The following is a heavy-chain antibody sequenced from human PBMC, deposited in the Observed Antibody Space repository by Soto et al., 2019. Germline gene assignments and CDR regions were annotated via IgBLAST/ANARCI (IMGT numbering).Heavy chain of an antibody. Sequence: ASVKVSCKASGYTFTSYDINWVRQATGQGLEWMGWMNPNSGNTGYAQKFQGRVTMTRNTSISTAYMELSSLRSEDTAVYYCARVLSYSSGWDFYYYYGMDVWGQGTTVTVSS. CDR3: ARVLSYSSGWDFYYYYGMDV. J-gene: IGHJ6*02. D-gene: IGHD6-19*01. V-gene: IGHV1-8*01. CDR2: MNPNSGNT. CDR1: GYTFTSYD.